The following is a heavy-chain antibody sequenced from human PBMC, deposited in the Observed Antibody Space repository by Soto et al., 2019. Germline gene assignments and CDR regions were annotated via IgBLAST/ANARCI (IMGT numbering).Heavy chain of an antibody. J-gene: IGHJ4*02. V-gene: IGHV3-23*01. D-gene: IGHD3-16*02. CDR1: GFAFSLYA. CDR2: ISASGGHS. CDR3: AKETTYYDYVWGSYRTHYFDY. Sequence: PGGSLRLSCAASGFAFSLYAVSWVRQAPGKGLEWVSGISASGGHSRYADSVKGRFTISRDNSKNTLYLQMNSLRAEDTAVYYCAKETTYYDYVWGSYRTHYFDYWGQGTLVTVSS.